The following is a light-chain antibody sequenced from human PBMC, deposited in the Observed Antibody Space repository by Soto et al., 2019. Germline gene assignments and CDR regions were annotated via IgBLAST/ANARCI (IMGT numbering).Light chain of an antibody. Sequence: DIQLTQSPSTLSASVGDRVTLTCRASQSLNTRLAWYQQRPGKAPKLLIYKASTLDSGVPSRFSGNGSGTDFALTINNVQPEDCATYYCQQYNSYWTFGLGTKVDIK. CDR2: KAS. V-gene: IGKV1-5*03. J-gene: IGKJ1*01. CDR1: QSLNTR. CDR3: QQYNSYWT.